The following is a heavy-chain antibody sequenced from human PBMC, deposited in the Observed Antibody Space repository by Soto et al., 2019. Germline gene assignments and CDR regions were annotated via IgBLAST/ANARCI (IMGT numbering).Heavy chain of an antibody. CDR2: FGYDGSNK. CDR3: AREGAVAGSQDF. J-gene: IGHJ4*02. D-gene: IGHD6-19*01. V-gene: IGHV3-33*08. Sequence: GGSLSPSCAASGFTSSGYGFPRARQAPGKGWGWVAIFGYDGSNKYYEDPVRGRFTVSRDNPINTVYLQMHSLRVDDTAIYYCAREGAVAGSQDFGGLGTLVTVSS. CDR1: GFTSSGYG.